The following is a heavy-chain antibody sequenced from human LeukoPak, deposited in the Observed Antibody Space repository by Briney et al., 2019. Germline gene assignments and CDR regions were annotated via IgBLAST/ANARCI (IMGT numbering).Heavy chain of an antibody. CDR1: GFTVSTNY. V-gene: IGHV3-66*04. D-gene: IGHD5-12*01. CDR2: IYSGGST. Sequence: SGGSLRLSCAASGFTVSTNYMSWVRQAPGKGLEWVSVIYSGGSTYYADAVKGRFTISRDNSKNTLYLQMNSLRAEDTAVYYCASHYSGYDPLRYWGQGTLVTVSS. J-gene: IGHJ4*02. CDR3: ASHYSGYDPLRY.